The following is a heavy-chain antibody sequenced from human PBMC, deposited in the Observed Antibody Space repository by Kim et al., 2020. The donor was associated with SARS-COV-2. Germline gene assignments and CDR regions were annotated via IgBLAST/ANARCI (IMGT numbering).Heavy chain of an antibody. CDR3: ARVVAAAGSCFDP. CDR1: GGTFSSYA. J-gene: IGHJ5*02. D-gene: IGHD6-13*01. CDR2: IIPIFGTA. V-gene: IGHV1-69*13. Sequence: SVKVSCKASGGTFSSYAISCVRQAPGQGLEWMGGIIPIFGTANYAQKFQGRVTITADESTSTAYMELSSLRSEDTAVYYCARVVAAAGSCFDPWGQGTLVTVSS.